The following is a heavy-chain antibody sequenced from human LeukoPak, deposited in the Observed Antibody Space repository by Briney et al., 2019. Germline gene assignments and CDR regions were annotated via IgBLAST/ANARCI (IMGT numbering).Heavy chain of an antibody. D-gene: IGHD3-3*01. CDR1: GGTFSSYA. J-gene: IGHJ6*02. Sequence: SVKFSCKASGGTFSSYAISWVRQAPGQGLEWMGRIIPILGIANYAQKFQGRVTITADKSTSTAYMELSSLRSEDTAVYYCARKITIFADGMDVWGQGTTVTVSS. CDR2: IIPILGIA. V-gene: IGHV1-69*04. CDR3: ARKITIFADGMDV.